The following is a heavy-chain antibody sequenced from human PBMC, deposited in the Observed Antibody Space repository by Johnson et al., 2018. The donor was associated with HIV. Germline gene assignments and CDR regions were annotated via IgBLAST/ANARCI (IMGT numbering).Heavy chain of an antibody. J-gene: IGHJ3*02. CDR1: GFTFSTYG. CDR3: AKCIWGRSLIDAFDI. V-gene: IGHV3-33*06. D-gene: IGHD3-16*01. Sequence: QVQLVESGGGVVQPGRSLRLSCAASGFTFSTYGMHWVRQAPGKGLEWAAVMWYDGSNKYYADSVRGRFTISRDNSTNTLYLQMNSLRAEDTAVYYCAKCIWGRSLIDAFDIWGQGTMVTVSS. CDR2: MWYDGSNK.